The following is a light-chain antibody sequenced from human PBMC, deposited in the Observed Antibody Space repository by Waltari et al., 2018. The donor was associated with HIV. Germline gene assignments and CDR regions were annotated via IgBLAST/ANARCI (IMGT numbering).Light chain of an antibody. CDR1: SSNIGSYS. Sequence: QSVLTQPPSASGTPGQRVTISCSGGSSNIGSYSVNWYKQFPGAAPELLVYANNQRPSGGPDRCSGSRAGTSASLAVSGLRSEDEADYYCAVWDDTLRGGVFGGGTKLTVL. J-gene: IGLJ2*01. V-gene: IGLV1-47*01. CDR2: ANN. CDR3: AVWDDTLRGGV.